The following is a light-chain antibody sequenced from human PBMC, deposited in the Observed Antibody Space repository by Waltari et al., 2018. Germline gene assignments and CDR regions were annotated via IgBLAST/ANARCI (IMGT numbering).Light chain of an antibody. J-gene: IGLJ3*02. V-gene: IGLV3-25*03. CDR3: QSADISSSYRV. Sequence: SHDLPQPPSVPVFPAQTARSTSSGYSLPKQSASWFQKKPGQAPVLVIYKDTERPSGIPERFSGSSSGTTVTLTISGVQADDEADYYCQSADISSSYRVFGGGTKLSVL. CDR2: KDT. CDR1: SLPKQS.